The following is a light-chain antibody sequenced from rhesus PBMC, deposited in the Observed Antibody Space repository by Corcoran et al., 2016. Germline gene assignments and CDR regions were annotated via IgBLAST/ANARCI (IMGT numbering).Light chain of an antibody. CDR3: QHYYSTPWT. CDR1: QGTTND. V-gene: IGKV1-25*01. CDR2: EAS. Sequence: DIQMTQSPSSLSASVGDRVTITCRASQGTTNDLAWYQQKPGGTPKLLIYEASSFQSVIPSRFSGSGSVTDFTLTISSLQSEDFATYCCQHYYSTPWTFGQGAKVEIK. J-gene: IGKJ1*01.